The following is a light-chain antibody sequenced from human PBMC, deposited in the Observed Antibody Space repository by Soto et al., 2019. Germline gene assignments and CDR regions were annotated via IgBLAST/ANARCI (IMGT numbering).Light chain of an antibody. Sequence: DIVLTQSPDTLSLSPGERATLSCRASRSVSNYLAWYQQKPGQAPRLLVYDASKRATGIPARFSGSGSGTDFTLTISSLEPEDFAVYYCQQRRNWPRTFGQGTKVDIK. CDR3: QQRRNWPRT. J-gene: IGKJ1*01. V-gene: IGKV3-11*01. CDR2: DAS. CDR1: RSVSNY.